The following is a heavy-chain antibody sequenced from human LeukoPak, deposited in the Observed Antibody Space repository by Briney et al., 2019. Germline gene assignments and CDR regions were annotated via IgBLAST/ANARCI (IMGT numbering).Heavy chain of an antibody. Sequence: GGSLRLSCAASGFTVSSNYMSWVRQAPGKGLEWVSVIYSGGSTYYADSVKGRFTISRDNSKNTLYLQMNSLRAEDTAVYYCARYRNYYDSSGYYPFDYWGQGSLVTVSS. CDR2: IYSGGST. CDR3: ARYRNYYDSSGYYPFDY. D-gene: IGHD3-22*01. J-gene: IGHJ4*02. V-gene: IGHV3-53*01. CDR1: GFTVSSNY.